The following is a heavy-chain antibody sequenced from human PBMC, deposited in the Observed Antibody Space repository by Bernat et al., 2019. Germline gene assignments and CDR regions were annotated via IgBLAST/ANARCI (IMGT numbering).Heavy chain of an antibody. V-gene: IGHV3-21*01. Sequence: EVQLVESGGGLVKPGGSLRLSCAASGFTFSSYSMNWVRQAPGKGLEWVSSISSSSTYIYYADSVKGRFTISRDNAKNSLYLQMNSLRAEDTAVYYCARDCSGGSCYGYYFDGMDVWGQGTTVTVSS. CDR1: GFTFSSYS. J-gene: IGHJ6*02. CDR2: ISSSSTYI. D-gene: IGHD2-15*01. CDR3: ARDCSGGSCYGYYFDGMDV.